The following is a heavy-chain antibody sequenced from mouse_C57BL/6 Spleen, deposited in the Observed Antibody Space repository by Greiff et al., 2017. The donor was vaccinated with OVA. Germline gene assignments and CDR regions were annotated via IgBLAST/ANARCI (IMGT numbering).Heavy chain of an antibody. J-gene: IGHJ3*01. V-gene: IGHV1-59*01. CDR1: GYTFTSYW. D-gene: IGHD3-2*02. CDR3: ARGDSSGDGAY. Sequence: QVQLQQPGAELVRPGTSVKLSCKASGYTFTSYWMHWVKQRPGQGLEWIGVIDPSDSYTNYNQKFKGKATLTVDTSSSTAYMQLSSLTSEDSAVYYCARGDSSGDGAYWGQGTLVTVSA. CDR2: IDPSDSYT.